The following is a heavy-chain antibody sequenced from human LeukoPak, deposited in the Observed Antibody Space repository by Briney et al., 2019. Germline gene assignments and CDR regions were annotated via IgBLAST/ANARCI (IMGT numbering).Heavy chain of an antibody. D-gene: IGHD1-26*01. CDR2: INPESGDT. CDR3: ARGMGWGDR. V-gene: IGHV1-8*01. Sequence: ASVKVSCKASGYNFVYFDIYWVRQASGQGLEWMGYINPESGDTGYAPRFQGRVSITRETAISAAFLEINSLRSEDTAIYCARGMGWGDRWGRGTLVTVSS. CDR1: GYNFVYFD. J-gene: IGHJ4*02.